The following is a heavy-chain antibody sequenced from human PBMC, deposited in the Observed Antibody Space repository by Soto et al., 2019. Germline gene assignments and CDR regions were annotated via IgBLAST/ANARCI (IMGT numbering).Heavy chain of an antibody. D-gene: IGHD1-26*01. CDR3: TTYTGTYRDY. Sequence: GPLRLSCVASGLRFTSYGMSWVRQAPGRGLEWVSSITSGSGVTFYADSVKGRFTISRDNAKNSLHLQMNSLRAEDTAVYYCTTYTGTYRDYWGLGTLVTVSS. V-gene: IGHV3-21*01. CDR1: GLRFTSYG. J-gene: IGHJ4*02. CDR2: ITSGSGVT.